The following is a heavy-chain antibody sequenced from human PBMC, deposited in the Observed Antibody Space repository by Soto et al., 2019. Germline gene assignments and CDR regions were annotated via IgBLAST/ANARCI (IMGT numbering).Heavy chain of an antibody. Sequence: GGSLILSCATSGFTFSNYDMHWVRQATGKGLEWVSTISTAGNTYSPGSVKGRFTISRENAKNSLYLQMNSLRVDDTAVYYCERGRDSGLYHFNYWAQGTMPTVPS. J-gene: IGHJ4*02. CDR2: ISTAGNT. CDR1: GFTFSNYD. V-gene: IGHV3-13*01. CDR3: ERGRDSGLYHFNY. D-gene: IGHD2-21*01.